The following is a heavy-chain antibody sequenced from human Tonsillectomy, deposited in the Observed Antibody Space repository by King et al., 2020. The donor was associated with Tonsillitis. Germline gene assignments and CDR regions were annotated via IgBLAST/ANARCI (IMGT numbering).Heavy chain of an antibody. D-gene: IGHD3-22*01. J-gene: IGHJ4*02. V-gene: IGHV4-34*01. CDR1: GGSFSGYY. CDR3: ARGRVDYDSSGYYYTSFDY. CDR2: INHSGST. Sequence: VQLQQWGAGLLKPSETLSLTCAVYGGSFSGYYWSWIRQPPGKGLEWIGEINHSGSTNYNPSLKSRVTLSVDTSKNQFSLKLSSVTAADTAVYYCARGRVDYDSSGYYYTSFDYWGQGTLVTVSS.